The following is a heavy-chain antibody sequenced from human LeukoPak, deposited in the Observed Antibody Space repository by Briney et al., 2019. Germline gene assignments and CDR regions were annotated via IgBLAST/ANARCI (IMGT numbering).Heavy chain of an antibody. CDR2: ISTSGSII. J-gene: IGHJ4*02. V-gene: IGHV3-48*01. CDR1: GGSISSSN. Sequence: GTLSLTCAVSGGSISSSNWWSWVRQAPGKGLEWLSYISTSGSIIVYADSVRGRFTISRDNSKNTLYLQMNSLRAEDTAVYYCASEIIFGSFDYWGQGTLVTVSS. CDR3: ASEIIFGSFDY. D-gene: IGHD3-3*01.